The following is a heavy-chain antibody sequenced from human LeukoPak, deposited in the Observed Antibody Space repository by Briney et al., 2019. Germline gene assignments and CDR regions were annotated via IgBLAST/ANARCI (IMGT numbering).Heavy chain of an antibody. J-gene: IGHJ2*01. V-gene: IGHV4-30-4*02. CDR1: GGSITSGDYY. D-gene: IGHD5-18*01. CDR2: IYYSGST. Sequence: SETLSLTCTVSGGSITSGDYYWSWIRQPPGKGLEWIGYIYYSGSTYYNPSLKSRVTISVDTSKNQFSLKLSSVTAADTAVYYCARTVTVDTAMPLPGGYFDLWGRGTLVTVSS. CDR3: ARTVTVDTAMPLPGGYFDL.